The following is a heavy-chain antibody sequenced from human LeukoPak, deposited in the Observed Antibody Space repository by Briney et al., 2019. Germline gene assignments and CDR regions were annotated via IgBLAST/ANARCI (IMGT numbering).Heavy chain of an antibody. D-gene: IGHD1-26*01. CDR2: IHYSGST. CDR3: ARHADGGTYPLDH. CDR1: GGSFNNFY. V-gene: IGHV4-59*08. Sequence: PSETLSLTCTVSGGSFNNFYWSWIRQPPGKGLEFIGYIHYSGSTNYNPSLKGRVTMSVDSSKNQFSLRLNSVTAADTAVYYCARHADGGTYPLDHWGQGILVTVSS. J-gene: IGHJ4*02.